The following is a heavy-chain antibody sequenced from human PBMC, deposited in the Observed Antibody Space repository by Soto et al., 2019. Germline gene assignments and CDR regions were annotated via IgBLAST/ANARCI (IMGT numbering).Heavy chain of an antibody. CDR1: GGSISSSNW. D-gene: IGHD3-10*01. Sequence: SGTLSPTWAFPGGSISSSNWWSWVRQPPGKGLEWIGEIYHSGSTNYNPSLKSRVTISVDKSKNQFSLKLSSVTAADTAVYYRARDLIGAAAFDIWGQGTMVTVSS. J-gene: IGHJ3*02. V-gene: IGHV4-4*02. CDR3: ARDLIGAAAFDI. CDR2: IYHSGST.